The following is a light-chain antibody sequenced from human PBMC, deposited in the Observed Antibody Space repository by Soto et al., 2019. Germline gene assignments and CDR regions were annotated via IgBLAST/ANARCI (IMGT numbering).Light chain of an antibody. J-gene: IGKJ3*01. Sequence: DIQMTQSPSSLSASVGDRVTITCRASQSISSHLNWDQQKPGKAPKLLIYTASALQRGVPSRFSGSGSGTNFTLTISSVQPEDCATYYYQQSYSIPLTFGPGTKVDIK. CDR2: TAS. CDR1: QSISSH. CDR3: QQSYSIPLT. V-gene: IGKV1-39*01.